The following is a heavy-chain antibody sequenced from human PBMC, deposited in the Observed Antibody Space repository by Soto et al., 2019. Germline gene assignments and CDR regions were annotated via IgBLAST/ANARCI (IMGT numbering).Heavy chain of an antibody. D-gene: IGHD2-21*02. V-gene: IGHV3-23*01. CDR1: GFTFSNYA. CDR2: ISSSGGST. Sequence: EVQLLESGGGLVQPGGSLRLSCAASGFTFSNYAMSWVRQAPGKWLEWVSAISSSGGSTYYADSVKGRFTISRDNSKNTLYLQMNSLRAEDTAVYYCAKFYGGDSAHTYALDPWGQGTLVTVSS. J-gene: IGHJ5*02. CDR3: AKFYGGDSAHTYALDP.